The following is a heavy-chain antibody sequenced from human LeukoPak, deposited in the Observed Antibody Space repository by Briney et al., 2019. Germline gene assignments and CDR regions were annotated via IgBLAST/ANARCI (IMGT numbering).Heavy chain of an antibody. J-gene: IGHJ3*02. CDR3: ARGGRGSAAVVAPRSFDI. Sequence: GGSLRLSCAASGFTVSSIHMVWVRQAPGKGLEWVSITYTGGNSYYADSVKGRFIISRDISKNTLYLQMNSLRAEDSALYYCARGGRGSAAVVAPRSFDIWGQGTMVTVSS. V-gene: IGHV3-53*01. D-gene: IGHD3-22*01. CDR2: TYTGGNS. CDR1: GFTVSSIH.